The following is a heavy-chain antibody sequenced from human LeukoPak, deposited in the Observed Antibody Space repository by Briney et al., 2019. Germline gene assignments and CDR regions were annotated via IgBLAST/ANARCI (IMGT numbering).Heavy chain of an antibody. D-gene: IGHD5-18*01. V-gene: IGHV1-8*02. CDR1: GYTFINHW. CDR2: MNPNSGNT. Sequence: GASVKVSCKASGYTFINHWMHWVRQATGQGLEWMGWMNPNSGNTGYAQKFQGRVTMTRNTSISTAYMELGSLRSEDTAVYYCARGLGRTTMVTRGGVRFDYWGQGILVTVSS. J-gene: IGHJ4*02. CDR3: ARGLGRTTMVTRGGVRFDY.